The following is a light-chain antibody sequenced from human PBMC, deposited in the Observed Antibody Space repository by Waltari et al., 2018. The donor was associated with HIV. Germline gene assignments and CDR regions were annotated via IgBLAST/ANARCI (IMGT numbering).Light chain of an antibody. J-gene: IGLJ2*01. CDR2: DVD. V-gene: IGLV2-11*01. CDR3: CSYGGSWSFV. Sequence: QSALTQPRSVSGSPGQSVTISCAGSTNNVGTYNYVSWYHQKSGEAPRLILYDVDQRPSGGPVRFSGARSGDTASLTISGLQAEDEGDFYCCSYGGSWSFVFGGGTRVTV. CDR1: TNNVGTYNY.